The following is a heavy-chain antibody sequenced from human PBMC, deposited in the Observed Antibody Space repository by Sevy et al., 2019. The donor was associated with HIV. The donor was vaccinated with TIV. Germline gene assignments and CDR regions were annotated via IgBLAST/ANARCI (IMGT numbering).Heavy chain of an antibody. CDR1: GGSISSYC. D-gene: IGHD5-18*01. Sequence: SETLSLTCSVSGGSISSYCWSWIRQPPGKGLEWIDYSGSTSYNSSLKSRVTISVDRSKNQFSLKLRSVTAADTAIYYCARVRYTYGFPIFFDYWGQGILVTVSS. V-gene: IGHV4-59*01. CDR2: YSGST. J-gene: IGHJ4*02. CDR3: ARVRYTYGFPIFFDY.